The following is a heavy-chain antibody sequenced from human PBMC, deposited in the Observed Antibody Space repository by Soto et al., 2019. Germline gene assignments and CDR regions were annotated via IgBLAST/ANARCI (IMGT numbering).Heavy chain of an antibody. CDR3: ASAHVGYCTNGVCYKNDY. J-gene: IGHJ4*02. CDR1: GGSISSYY. Sequence: SETLSLTCTVSGGSISSYYWSWIRQPPGKGLEWIGYIYYSGSTNYNPSLKSRVTISVDTSKNQFSLKLSSVTAADTAVYYCASAHVGYCTNGVCYKNDYWGQGTLVTVSS. CDR2: IYYSGST. V-gene: IGHV4-59*08. D-gene: IGHD2-8*01.